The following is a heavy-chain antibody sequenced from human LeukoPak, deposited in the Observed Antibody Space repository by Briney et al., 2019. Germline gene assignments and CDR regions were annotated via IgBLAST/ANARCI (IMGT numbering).Heavy chain of an antibody. D-gene: IGHD5-18*01. CDR2: IWYDGSNK. CDR3: VSRDGYIYGLDY. CDR1: GFTFSRNA. V-gene: IGHV3-33*01. Sequence: GGSLRLSCAASGFTFSRNAMHWVRQAPGKGLEWVTVIWYDGSNKYYADSVKGRFTISRDNSKNTLYLQMNSLRVEDTAVYYCVSRDGYIYGLDYWGQGTPVTVSS. J-gene: IGHJ4*02.